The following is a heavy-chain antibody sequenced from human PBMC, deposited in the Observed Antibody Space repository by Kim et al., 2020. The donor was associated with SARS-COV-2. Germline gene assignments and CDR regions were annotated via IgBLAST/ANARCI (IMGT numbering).Heavy chain of an antibody. Sequence: SETLSLTCAVYGGSFSGYYWSWIRQPPGKGLEWIGEINHSGSTNYNPSLKSRVTISVDTSKNQFSLKLSSVTAADTAVYYCARGGGQPQKRHRMPLGPPFAYWGQRTLLTVSS. CDR3: ARGGGQPQKRHRMPLGPPFAY. CDR1: GGSFSGYY. D-gene: IGHD3-16*01. V-gene: IGHV4-34*01. J-gene: IGHJ4*02. CDR2: INHSGST.